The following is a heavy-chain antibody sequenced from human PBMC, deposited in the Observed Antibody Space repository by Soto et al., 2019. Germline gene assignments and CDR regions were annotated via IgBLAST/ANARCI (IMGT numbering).Heavy chain of an antibody. Sequence: QVQLQESGPGLVKPSETLSLTCTVSGGSVSSGSYYWSWIRQPPGKGLEWIGYIYYSGSTNYNPSLKSRVTISVDTSKNQFSLKLSSVTAADTAVYYCARERFGELFNYYYGMDVWGQGTTVTVSS. CDR3: ARERFGELFNYYYGMDV. CDR1: GGSVSSGSYY. J-gene: IGHJ6*02. D-gene: IGHD3-10*01. V-gene: IGHV4-61*01. CDR2: IYYSGST.